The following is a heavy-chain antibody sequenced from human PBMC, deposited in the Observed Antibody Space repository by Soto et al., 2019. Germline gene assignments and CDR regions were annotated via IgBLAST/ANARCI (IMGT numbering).Heavy chain of an antibody. CDR3: AKVVDIVVVPAADV. J-gene: IGHJ6*04. CDR2: ISGSGGST. Sequence: GKGLEWVSAISGSGGSTYYADSVKGRFTISRDNSKNTLYLQMNSLRAEDTAVYYCAKVVDIVVVPAADVWGKGTTVTVSS. D-gene: IGHD2-2*03. V-gene: IGHV3-23*01.